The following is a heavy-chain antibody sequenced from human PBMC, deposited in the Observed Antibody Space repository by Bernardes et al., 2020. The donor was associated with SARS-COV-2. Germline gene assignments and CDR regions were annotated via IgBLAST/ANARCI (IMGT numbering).Heavy chain of an antibody. CDR2: INNSGGGT. Sequence: GGSLRLSCAASGFKFDNYAMSWVRQAPGKGLEWVSIINNSGGGTYYVDSVKGRFTISRDNSKNTLYLQMNSLRGGDTAVYYCARQVDEYVWGSYSLLEEHRYYGMDVWGQGTTVTVSS. CDR1: GFKFDNYA. CDR3: ARQVDEYVWGSYSLLEEHRYYGMDV. D-gene: IGHD3-16*01. V-gene: IGHV3-23*01. J-gene: IGHJ6*02.